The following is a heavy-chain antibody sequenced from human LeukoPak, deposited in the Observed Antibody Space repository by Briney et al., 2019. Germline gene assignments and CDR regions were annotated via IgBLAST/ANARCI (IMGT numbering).Heavy chain of an antibody. CDR1: GFTFSSYG. D-gene: IGHD3-22*01. Sequence: PGRSLRLSCAASGFTFSSYGMHWVRQAPGKGLEWVAVISYDGSNKYYADSVKGRFTISRDNSKNTLYLQMNSLRVEDTAVYYCAKMAIVVVNDDFDYWGQGTLVTVSS. CDR3: AKMAIVVVNDDFDY. J-gene: IGHJ4*02. V-gene: IGHV3-30*18. CDR2: ISYDGSNK.